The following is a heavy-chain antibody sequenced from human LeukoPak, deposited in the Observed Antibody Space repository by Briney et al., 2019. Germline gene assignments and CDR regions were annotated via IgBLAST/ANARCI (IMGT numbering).Heavy chain of an antibody. D-gene: IGHD3-16*01. CDR3: AKDGSWGDYQFYFYIDV. CDR2: ISASGHYT. CDR1: GFTFGNSA. V-gene: IGHV3-23*01. Sequence: GGSLRLSCAVSGFTFGNSAMSWVRQAPGKGLEWVSGISASGHYTYTADSLKGRFTISRDNSKNTLYLQMNNLRAEETGLYYCAKDGSWGDYQFYFYIDVWGNGTTVTVSS. J-gene: IGHJ6*03.